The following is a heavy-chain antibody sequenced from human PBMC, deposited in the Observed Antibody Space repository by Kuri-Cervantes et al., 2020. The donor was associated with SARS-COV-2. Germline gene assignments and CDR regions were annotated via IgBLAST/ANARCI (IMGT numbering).Heavy chain of an antibody. Sequence: GGSLRLSCAASGFTFSSYSMNWVRQAPGKGLEWVSYISSSSSTIYYADSVKGRFTISRDNAKNSLYLQMNSLRDEDTAVYYCARENQGNYYDSSGYYHYYYYGMDVWGQGTTVTVSS. D-gene: IGHD3-22*01. CDR1: GFTFSSYS. CDR3: ARENQGNYYDSSGYYHYYYYGMDV. CDR2: ISSSSSTI. V-gene: IGHV3-48*02. J-gene: IGHJ6*02.